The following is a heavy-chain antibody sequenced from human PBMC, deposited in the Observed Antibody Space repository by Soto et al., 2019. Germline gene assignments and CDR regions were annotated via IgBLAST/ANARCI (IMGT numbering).Heavy chain of an antibody. Sequence: EVQLVESGGGLVQPGGSLRLSCAASGFTVSSNYMSWVRQAPGKGLEWVSVIYSGGSTYYADSVKGRFTISRHNSKNTLYLQMNSLRAEDTAVYYCASYGYTYYYYYYGMDVWGQGTTVTVSS. V-gene: IGHV3-53*04. CDR2: IYSGGST. CDR1: GFTVSSNY. D-gene: IGHD5-18*01. J-gene: IGHJ6*02. CDR3: ASYGYTYYYYYYGMDV.